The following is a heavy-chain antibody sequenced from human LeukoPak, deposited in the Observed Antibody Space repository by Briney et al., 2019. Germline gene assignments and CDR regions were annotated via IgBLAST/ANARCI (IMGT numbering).Heavy chain of an antibody. CDR2: ISTYNGNT. CDR1: RYTFTGYY. V-gene: IGHV1-18*04. CDR3: ARDLHRVVVRGVPHYYNYMDV. Sequence: ASVKVSCKASRYTFTGYYMHWVRQAPGQGLEWMGWISTYNGNTNYAQKLQGRVTMTTDTSTSTASMELRSLRSDDTAVYYCARDLHRVVVRGVPHYYNYMDVWGKGTTVTISS. D-gene: IGHD3-10*01. J-gene: IGHJ6*03.